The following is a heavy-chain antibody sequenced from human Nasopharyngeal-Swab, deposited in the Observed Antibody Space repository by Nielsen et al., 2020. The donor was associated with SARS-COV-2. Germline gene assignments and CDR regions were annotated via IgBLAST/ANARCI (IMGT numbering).Heavy chain of an antibody. D-gene: IGHD2-2*01. CDR3: ARYCSSTSCYRTSAFDI. J-gene: IGHJ3*02. Sequence: GGSLRLSCAASGFTFSSYWMSWVRQAPGKGLEWVANIKQDGSEKYYVDSVKGRFTISRDNAKNSLYLQMNSLRDEDTAVYYCARYCSSTSCYRTSAFDIWGQWTMFTVSS. V-gene: IGHV3-7*01. CDR1: GFTFSSYW. CDR2: IKQDGSEK.